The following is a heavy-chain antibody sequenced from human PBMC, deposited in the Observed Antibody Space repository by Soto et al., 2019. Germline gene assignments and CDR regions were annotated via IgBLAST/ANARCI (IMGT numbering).Heavy chain of an antibody. J-gene: IGHJ5*02. CDR2: ITTSSSYV. CDR1: GFTFSSYN. CDR3: ASSSYVDYGGITWFDP. V-gene: IGHV3-21*01. Sequence: GGSLRLSCAASGFTFSSYNMNWVRQAPGKGLEWVSSITTSSSYVYYADSVKGRFTISRDNAKNSLYLQMNSLRAEDTALYYCASSSYVDYGGITWFDPWGQGTLVTVSS. D-gene: IGHD4-17*01.